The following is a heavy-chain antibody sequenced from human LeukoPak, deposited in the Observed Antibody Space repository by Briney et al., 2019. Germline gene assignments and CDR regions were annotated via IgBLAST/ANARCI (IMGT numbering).Heavy chain of an antibody. CDR1: GGTFSSYA. J-gene: IGHJ5*02. D-gene: IGHD4-11*01. Sequence: ASVKVSCKASGGTFSSYAISWVRQAPGQGLEWMGGIIPIFGTANYAQKFQGRVTITTDESTGTAYMELSSLRSEDTAVYYCASLPTTLNWFDPWGQGTLVTVSS. CDR2: IIPIFGTA. V-gene: IGHV1-69*05. CDR3: ASLPTTLNWFDP.